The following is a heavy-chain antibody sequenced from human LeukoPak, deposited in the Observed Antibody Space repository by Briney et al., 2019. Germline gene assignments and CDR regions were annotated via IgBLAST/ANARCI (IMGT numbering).Heavy chain of an antibody. D-gene: IGHD5-24*01. CDR3: ARASMATINYYYFYMDA. J-gene: IGHJ6*03. V-gene: IGHV3-30*04. Sequence: GGSLRLSCEASGFRLIKYAMHWVRQAPGRGLEWVAVISFDGKKEFYADSVKGRFTISRDNSRNALFLQMNSLQTDDTAIYYCARASMATINYYYFYMDAWGKGTTVTVSS. CDR1: GFRLIKYA. CDR2: ISFDGKKE.